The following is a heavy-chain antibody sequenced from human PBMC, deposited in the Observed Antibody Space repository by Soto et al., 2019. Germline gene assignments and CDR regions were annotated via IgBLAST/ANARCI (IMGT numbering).Heavy chain of an antibody. Sequence: TFSSYWMHWVRQAPGKGLVWVSRINSDGSSTSYADSVKGRFTISRDNAKNTLYLQMNSLRAEDTAVYYCARDRYDSSGYRYYFDYWGQGTLVTVSS. V-gene: IGHV3-74*01. CDR1: TFSSYW. D-gene: IGHD3-22*01. CDR2: INSDGSST. J-gene: IGHJ4*02. CDR3: ARDRYDSSGYRYYFDY.